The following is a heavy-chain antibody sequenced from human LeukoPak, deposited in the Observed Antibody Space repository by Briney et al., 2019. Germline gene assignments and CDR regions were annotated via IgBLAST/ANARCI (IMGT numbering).Heavy chain of an antibody. Sequence: SGGSLRLSCAASGFTFSSYGMHWVRQAPGKGLEWVAVIWYDGSNKYYADSVKGRFTISRDNSKNTLYLQMNSLRAEDTAVYYCAKDQAEMATPIPAFDYWGQGTLVTVSS. CDR1: GFTFSSYG. J-gene: IGHJ4*02. D-gene: IGHD5-24*01. CDR2: IWYDGSNK. CDR3: AKDQAEMATPIPAFDY. V-gene: IGHV3-33*06.